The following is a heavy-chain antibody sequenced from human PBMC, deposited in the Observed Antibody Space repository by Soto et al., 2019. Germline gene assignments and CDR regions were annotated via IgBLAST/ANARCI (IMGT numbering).Heavy chain of an antibody. V-gene: IGHV1-46*01. CDR1: GYTFTNYY. D-gene: IGHD5-18*01. Sequence: ASVKVFCKSSGYTFTNYYIHLVRQAPGQGLEWLGIIRPSGGRTEYAQRFQGRVTMTRYTSTSTVYMELTSLTSEDTAVYYCAREPNESYYFDYWGQGTMVTVSS. CDR2: IRPSGGRT. CDR3: AREPNESYYFDY. J-gene: IGHJ4*02.